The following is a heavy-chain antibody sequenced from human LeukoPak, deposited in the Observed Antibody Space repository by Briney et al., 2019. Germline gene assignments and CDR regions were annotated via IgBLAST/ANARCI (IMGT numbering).Heavy chain of an antibody. V-gene: IGHV4-59*01. J-gene: IGHJ6*02. Sequence: ASETLSLTCTVSGGSISSYYWSWIRQPPGKGLEWIGYIYYSGSTNYNPSLKSRVTISVDTSKNQFSLKLSSVTAADTAVYYCARDKEQQLISYYYYGMDVWGQGTTVTVSS. CDR2: IYYSGST. CDR3: ARDKEQQLISYYYYGMDV. D-gene: IGHD6-13*01. CDR1: GGSISSYY.